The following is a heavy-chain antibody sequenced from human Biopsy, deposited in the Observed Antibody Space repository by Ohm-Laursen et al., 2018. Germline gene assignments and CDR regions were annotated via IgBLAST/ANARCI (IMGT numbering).Heavy chain of an antibody. J-gene: IGHJ5*02. CDR1: GGSLSSYS. Sequence: TLSLTCTVSGGSLSSYSWSWIRQPAGKGLEWIGQIYTSGITNYNPSLKSRVTMSVDTSKNKFSLRVSSVTAADTAVYYCARDRDRRGWFDPWGQGTLVTISS. D-gene: IGHD1-14*01. CDR3: ARDRDRRGWFDP. CDR2: IYTSGIT. V-gene: IGHV4-4*07.